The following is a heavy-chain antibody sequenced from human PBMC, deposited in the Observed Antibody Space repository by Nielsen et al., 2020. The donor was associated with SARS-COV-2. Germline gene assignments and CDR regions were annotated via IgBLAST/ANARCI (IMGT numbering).Heavy chain of an antibody. Sequence: SETLSLTCTVSGGSISSGDYYWSWIRQPPGKGLEWIGYIYYSGSTYYNPSLKSRVTISVDTSKNQFSLKLSSVTAADTAVYYCARTQWELLRLDYWGQGTLVTVSS. V-gene: IGHV4-30-4*01. CDR2: IYYSGST. CDR3: ARTQWELLRLDY. J-gene: IGHJ4*02. D-gene: IGHD1-26*01. CDR1: GGSISSGDYY.